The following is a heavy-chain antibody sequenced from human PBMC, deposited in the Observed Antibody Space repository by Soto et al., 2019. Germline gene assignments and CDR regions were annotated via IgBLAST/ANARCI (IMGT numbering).Heavy chain of an antibody. CDR1: GGSISRYY. D-gene: IGHD3-10*01. CDR3: AKDTMVRRVTNSYYYGMDV. J-gene: IGHJ6*02. V-gene: IGHV4-59*01. CDR2: MYNTGST. Sequence: SETLSLTCTVFGGSISRYYWSWIRPPPGKGLEWIGYMYNTGSTVYNPPFKSRVTISVDTSKNQFSLKPNSVTAEDTAVYYCAKDTMVRRVTNSYYYGMDVWGQGTTVTVSS.